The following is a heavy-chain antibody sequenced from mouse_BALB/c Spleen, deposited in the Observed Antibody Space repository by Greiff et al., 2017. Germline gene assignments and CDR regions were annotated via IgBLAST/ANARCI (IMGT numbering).Heavy chain of an antibody. Sequence: QVHVKQSGAELVRPGVSVKISCKGSGYTFTDYAMHWVKQSHAKSLEWIGVISTYYGDASYNQKFKGKATMTVDKSSSTAYMELARLTSEDSAIYYCARDYEGAMDYWGQGTSVTVSS. CDR1: GYTFTDYA. D-gene: IGHD2-4*01. CDR2: ISTYYGDA. CDR3: ARDYEGAMDY. J-gene: IGHJ4*01. V-gene: IGHV1S137*01.